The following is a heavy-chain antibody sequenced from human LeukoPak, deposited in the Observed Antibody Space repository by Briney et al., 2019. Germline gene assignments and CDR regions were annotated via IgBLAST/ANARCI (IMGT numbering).Heavy chain of an antibody. Sequence: PGGSLRLSCAASGFTVSSNYMSWVRQAPGKGLEWVSVIYSGGSTYYADSVKGGFTISRDNSKNTLYLQMNSLRAEDTAVYYCARDWYYDILTGETIAFDIWGQGTMVTVSS. CDR2: IYSGGST. J-gene: IGHJ3*02. CDR3: ARDWYYDILTGETIAFDI. CDR1: GFTVSSNY. D-gene: IGHD3-9*01. V-gene: IGHV3-66*01.